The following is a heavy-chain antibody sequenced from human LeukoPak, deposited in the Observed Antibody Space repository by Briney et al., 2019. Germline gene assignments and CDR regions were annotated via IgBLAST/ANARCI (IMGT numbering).Heavy chain of an antibody. D-gene: IGHD2-15*01. CDR2: YTGSGGST. J-gene: IGHJ4*02. Sequence: PGGSLRLSCAASGFTFSSYAMNWVRQIPGKGLEWISIYTGSGGSTYYTDSVKGRFTVSRDNSKNTLYLQMNNLRVDDTATYFCASRPAATLGPLDYWGQGTLVTVSS. V-gene: IGHV3-23*01. CDR3: ASRPAATLGPLDY. CDR1: GFTFSSYA.